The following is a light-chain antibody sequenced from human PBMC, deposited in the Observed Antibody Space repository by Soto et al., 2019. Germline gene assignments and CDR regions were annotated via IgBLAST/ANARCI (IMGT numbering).Light chain of an antibody. J-gene: IGKJ2*01. CDR1: QGISSY. CDR3: QQYNNWPPYT. CDR2: AAS. Sequence: IQLTQSPSSLSASVGDRVTITCRASQGISSYLAWYQQKPGKAPKLLIYAASTLQSGVPSRFSGSGSGTDFTLTISSLQPEDFATYYCQQYNNWPPYTFGQGTKVDIK. V-gene: IGKV1-9*01.